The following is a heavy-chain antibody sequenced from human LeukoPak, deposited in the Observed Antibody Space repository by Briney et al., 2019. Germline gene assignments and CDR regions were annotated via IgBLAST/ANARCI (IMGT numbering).Heavy chain of an antibody. J-gene: IGHJ4*02. CDR2: IYYSGST. CDR3: ARDGEPASRYSTTDY. Sequence: PSETLSLTCTVSGGSISSYYWSWIRQPPGKGLEWIGYIYYSGSTNYNPSLKSRVTKSVDTSKNQLSLKLSSVTAADTAVYYCARDGEPASRYSTTDYWGQGTLDTVSS. D-gene: IGHD5-18*01. CDR1: GGSISSYY. V-gene: IGHV4-59*01.